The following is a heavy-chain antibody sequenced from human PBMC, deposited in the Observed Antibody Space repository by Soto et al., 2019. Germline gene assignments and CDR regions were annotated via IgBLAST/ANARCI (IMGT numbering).Heavy chain of an antibody. D-gene: IGHD3-10*01. J-gene: IGHJ4*02. V-gene: IGHV3-33*01. CDR2: VWSDGTTK. Sequence: QVHLVESGGGVVQPGRSLRLSCGSSGVIFKDYVMQWVRQAPARGLEWVSIVWSDGTTKYYADSVKGRFTISRDALNNALYLQMHGPSAEHTAGHFCAREGAGSYFLELWGQGTRGIVSS. CDR3: AREGAGSYFLEL. CDR1: GVIFKDYV.